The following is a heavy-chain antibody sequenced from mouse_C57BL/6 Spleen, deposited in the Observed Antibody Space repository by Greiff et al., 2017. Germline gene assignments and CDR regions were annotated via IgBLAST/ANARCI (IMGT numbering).Heavy chain of an antibody. D-gene: IGHD4-1*01. J-gene: IGHJ1*03. Sequence: EVKLVESGGGLVKPGGSLKLSCAASGFTFSSYAMSWVRQTPDKRLEWVATISDGGSYTYYPDNVKGRFTISRDNAKNNLYLQMSHLKSEDTAMYYCARDQGANWDEYFDVWGTGTTVTVSS. CDR2: ISDGGSYT. CDR3: ARDQGANWDEYFDV. V-gene: IGHV5-4*01. CDR1: GFTFSSYA.